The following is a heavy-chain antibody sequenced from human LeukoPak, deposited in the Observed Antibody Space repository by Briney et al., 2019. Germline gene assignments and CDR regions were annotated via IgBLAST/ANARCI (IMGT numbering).Heavy chain of an antibody. D-gene: IGHD6-13*01. CDR1: GGSISSGGYY. J-gene: IGHJ5*02. CDR2: IYYSGST. V-gene: IGHV4-31*03. CDR3: ARVIAAAGPGDTGWFDP. Sequence: SGTLSLTCTVSGGSISSGGYYWSWIRQHPGKGLEWIGYIYYSGSTYYNPSLKSRVTISVDTSKNQFSLKLSSVTAADTAVYYCARVIAAAGPGDTGWFDPWGQGTLVTVSS.